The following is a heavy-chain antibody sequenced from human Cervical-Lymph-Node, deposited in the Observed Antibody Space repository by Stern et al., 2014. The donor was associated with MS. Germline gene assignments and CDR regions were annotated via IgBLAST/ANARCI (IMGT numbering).Heavy chain of an antibody. CDR1: GGTFSRYA. J-gene: IGHJ4*02. Sequence: QVQLGQSGAEVKKHGSSVKVSCKASGGTFSRYAISWVRQAPGQGLEWMGGIIPIFGTANYAQKFQGRVTITADESTITAYMELSSLRSEDTAVYYCAIADGLGDYCFDYWGQGTLVTVSS. CDR2: IIPIFGTA. CDR3: AIADGLGDYCFDY. D-gene: IGHD2-21*02. V-gene: IGHV1-69*01.